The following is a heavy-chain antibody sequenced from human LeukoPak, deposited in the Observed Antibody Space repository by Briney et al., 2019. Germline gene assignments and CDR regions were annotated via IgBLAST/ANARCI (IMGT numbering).Heavy chain of an antibody. V-gene: IGHV4-59*01. CDR3: ARVKQWLETTEPSFDY. Sequence: SETLSLTCTVSGGSISSYYWSWIRQPPGKGLEWIGYIYYSGSTNYNPSLKSRVTISVDTSKNQFSLKLSSVTAADTAVYYCARVKQWLETTEPSFDYWGQGTLVTVSS. J-gene: IGHJ4*02. CDR2: IYYSGST. CDR1: GGSISSYY. D-gene: IGHD6-19*01.